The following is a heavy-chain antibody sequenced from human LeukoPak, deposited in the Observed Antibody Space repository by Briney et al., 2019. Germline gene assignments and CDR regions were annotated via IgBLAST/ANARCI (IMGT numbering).Heavy chain of an antibody. CDR1: GFTFGSYA. V-gene: IGHV4-34*01. CDR3: ARGGKVVPAARVWSGYYTIDY. J-gene: IGHJ4*02. D-gene: IGHD3-3*01. Sequence: GSLRLSCAASGFTFGSYAMSWVRQAPGKGLEWIGEINHSGSTNYNPSLKSRVTISVDTSKNQFSPKLSSVTAADTAVYYCARGGKVVPAARVWSGYYTIDYWGQGTLVTVSS. CDR2: INHSGST.